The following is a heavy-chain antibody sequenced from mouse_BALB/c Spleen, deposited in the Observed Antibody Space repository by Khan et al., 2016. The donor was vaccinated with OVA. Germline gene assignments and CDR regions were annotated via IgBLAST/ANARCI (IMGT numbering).Heavy chain of an antibody. Sequence: VQLQQSSPELVKPGASVKMSCTASGYTFTSYVMHWVKQKPGQGLEWVGYIYPFNDATNYNEKFKGKATLTSDTSSNTAYLELSSLTSDDSAVYFCAKNYRSDVDFDYWGQGTTLTVSS. J-gene: IGHJ2*01. CDR2: IYPFNDAT. CDR1: GYTFTSYV. CDR3: AKNYRSDVDFDY. V-gene: IGHV1S136*01. D-gene: IGHD2-14*01.